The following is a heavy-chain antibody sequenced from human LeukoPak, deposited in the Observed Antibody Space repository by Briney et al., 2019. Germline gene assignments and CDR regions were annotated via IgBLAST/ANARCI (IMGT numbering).Heavy chain of an antibody. D-gene: IGHD5-18*01. CDR1: GFTFSSYS. V-gene: IGHV3-21*01. CDR3: AQEVGGYSYGTNWFDP. Sequence: PGGSLRLSCAASGFTFSSYSMNWVRQAPGKGLEWVSSISSSSSYIYYADSVKGRFTISRDNAKNSLYLQMNSLRAEDTAVYYCAQEVGGYSYGTNWFDPWGQGTLVTVSS. CDR2: ISSSSSYI. J-gene: IGHJ5*02.